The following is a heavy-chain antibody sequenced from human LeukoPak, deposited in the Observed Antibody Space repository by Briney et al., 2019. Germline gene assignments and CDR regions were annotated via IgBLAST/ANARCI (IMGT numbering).Heavy chain of an antibody. CDR1: GGSISSYY. CDR2: IYASGNT. Sequence: NSSETLSLTCTVSGGSISSYYWSWVRQPAGKGLEWIGRIYASGNTNYNPSLKGRVTMTVDTSKNQFSLNLSSVTAADTAVYYCARGERGYSYGKGGYYYGMDVWGQGTTVTVSS. J-gene: IGHJ6*02. V-gene: IGHV4-4*07. D-gene: IGHD5-18*01. CDR3: ARGERGYSYGKGGYYYGMDV.